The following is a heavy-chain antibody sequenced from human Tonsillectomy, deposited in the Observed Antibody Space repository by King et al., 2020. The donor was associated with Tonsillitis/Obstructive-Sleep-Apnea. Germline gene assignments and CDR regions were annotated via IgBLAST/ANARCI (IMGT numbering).Heavy chain of an antibody. CDR1: GGTFSSYA. J-gene: IGHJ5*02. CDR3: ERVGYSYGLLLGWFDP. D-gene: IGHD5-18*01. Sequence: HLVQSVSELTNPLSSVQFSCKASGGTFSSYAISWVRQAPGQGLEWMGGIIPIFGTANYAQKFQGRVTITADESTSTAYMELSSLRSEATAVYYCERVGYSYGLLLGWFDPWGQGTMVTVYS. CDR2: IIPIFGTA. V-gene: IGHV1-69*01.